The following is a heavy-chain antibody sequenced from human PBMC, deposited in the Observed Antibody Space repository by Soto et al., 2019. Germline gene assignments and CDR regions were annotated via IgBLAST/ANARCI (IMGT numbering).Heavy chain of an antibody. CDR3: ARDSAGATGY. CDR1: GFTVSSNY. D-gene: IGHD1-26*01. Sequence: EVQLVESGGGLVQPGGSLRLSCAASGFTVSSNYMSWVRQAPGKGLEWVSVIYSGGSTYDADSVKGRFTISRDNSRNTVYLKMDSLRVDDTAVYYCARDSAGATGYWGQGTLVTV. V-gene: IGHV3-66*01. J-gene: IGHJ4*02. CDR2: IYSGGST.